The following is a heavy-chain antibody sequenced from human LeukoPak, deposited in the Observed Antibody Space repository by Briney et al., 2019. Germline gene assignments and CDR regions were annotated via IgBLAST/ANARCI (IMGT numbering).Heavy chain of an antibody. J-gene: IGHJ4*02. CDR1: PDSTTSNF. D-gene: IGHD1-14*01. CDR2: IHRSGST. CDR3: AREIVGGFNPGAY. V-gene: IGHV4-4*02. Sequence: SQTLSLTCTVSPDSTTSNFWSWVRQPPGKGLEWIGEIHRSGSTNYNPSLQSRVTISIDRSKNQIALELSSVTAADTAVYYCAREIVGGFNPGAYWGQGTLVTVSS.